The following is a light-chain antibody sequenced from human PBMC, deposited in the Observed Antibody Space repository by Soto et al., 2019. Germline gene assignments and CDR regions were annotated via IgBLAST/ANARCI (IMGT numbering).Light chain of an antibody. Sequence: EIVMTQSPVTLSVSPGERASLSCRASQSVSSDLAWYQQKPGQAPRLLIYGASTRATGIPARFSGSGSGTEFTLTISSLQSEDFAVYYCQHYNNWPFTFGPGTKVDIK. CDR1: QSVSSD. J-gene: IGKJ3*01. CDR2: GAS. V-gene: IGKV3-15*01. CDR3: QHYNNWPFT.